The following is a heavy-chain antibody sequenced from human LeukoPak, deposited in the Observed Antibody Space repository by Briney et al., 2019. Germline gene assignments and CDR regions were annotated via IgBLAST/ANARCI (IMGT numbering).Heavy chain of an antibody. CDR1: GFTFSSYW. CDR3: VRGVNTPDY. J-gene: IGHJ4*02. Sequence: PGGSLRLSCAASGFTFSSYWMHWVRQAPGKGLEWVSGGSAYYADSVKGRFTISRDNSKNTLYLQMDSLRAEDTAVYYCVRGVNTPDYWGQGTLVTVSS. D-gene: IGHD3-10*01. CDR2: GSA. V-gene: IGHV3-53*01.